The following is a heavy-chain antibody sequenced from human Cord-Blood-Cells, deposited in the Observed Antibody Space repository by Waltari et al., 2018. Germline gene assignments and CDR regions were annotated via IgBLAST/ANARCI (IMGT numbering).Heavy chain of an antibody. D-gene: IGHD3-16*01. V-gene: IGHV1-46*01. J-gene: IGHJ4*02. Sequence: QVQLVQSGAEGKKPGASVKVSCKTSGYTFTSYYMHSVRQAPGQGHERMGRINPSGGSTSYAQKFQGRVTMTRDTSTSTVYMELSSLRSEDTAVYYCARVSPVMGAFDYWGQGTLVTVSS. CDR1: GYTFTSYY. CDR2: INPSGGST. CDR3: ARVSPVMGAFDY.